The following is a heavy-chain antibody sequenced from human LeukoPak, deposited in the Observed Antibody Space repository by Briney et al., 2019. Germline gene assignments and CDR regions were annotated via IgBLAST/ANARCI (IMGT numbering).Heavy chain of an antibody. J-gene: IGHJ4*02. V-gene: IGHV4-59*08. CDR2: IYYSGST. Sequence: SETLSLTCTVSGGSISSYYWSWIRQPPGKGLEWIGYIYYSGSTNYNPSLKSRVTISVDTSKNRFSLKLNSVTAADTALFYCARVRLFDTTGYYYDFDYWGQGALVTVSS. CDR1: GGSISSYY. CDR3: ARVRLFDTTGYYYDFDY. D-gene: IGHD3-22*01.